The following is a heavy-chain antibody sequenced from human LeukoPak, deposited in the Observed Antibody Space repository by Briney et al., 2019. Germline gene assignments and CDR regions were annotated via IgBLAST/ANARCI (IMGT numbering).Heavy chain of an antibody. CDR1: GYTFTGYY. J-gene: IGHJ5*02. Sequence: ASVKVSCKASGYTFTGYYMHWVRQAPGQGLEWMGWINPNSGGTNYAQKFQGRVTMTRDTSISTAYMELSRLRSDDTAVYYCARGVVVVVAATCFDPWGQGTLVTVSS. CDR3: ARGVVVVVAATCFDP. V-gene: IGHV1-2*02. CDR2: INPNSGGT. D-gene: IGHD2-15*01.